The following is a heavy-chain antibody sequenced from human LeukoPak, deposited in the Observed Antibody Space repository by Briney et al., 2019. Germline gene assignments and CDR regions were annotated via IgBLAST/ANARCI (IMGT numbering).Heavy chain of an antibody. CDR2: ISWNSGSI. V-gene: IGHV3-9*01. CDR1: GFTFDDYA. J-gene: IGHJ4*02. D-gene: IGHD3-9*01. CDR3: ARDWGLRYFDWLPHFDY. Sequence: GGSLRLSCAASGFTFDDYAMHWVRQAPGKGLEWVSGISWNSGSIGYADSVKGRFTISRDNAKNSLYLQMNSLRAEDTAVYYCARDWGLRYFDWLPHFDYWGQGTLVTVSS.